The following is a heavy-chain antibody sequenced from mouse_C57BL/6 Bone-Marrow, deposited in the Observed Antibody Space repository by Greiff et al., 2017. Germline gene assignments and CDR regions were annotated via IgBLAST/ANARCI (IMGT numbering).Heavy chain of an antibody. J-gene: IGHJ2*01. Sequence: QVQLQQPGAELVRPGTSVKLSCKASGYTFTSYWMHWVKQRPGQGLEWIGVIDPSDSYTNYNQKFKGKATLTVDTSSSTAYMQLSSLTSEDSAVXYCARRELPTVVPDFDYWGQGTTLTVSS. CDR1: GYTFTSYW. V-gene: IGHV1-59*01. CDR3: ARRELPTVVPDFDY. D-gene: IGHD1-1*01. CDR2: IDPSDSYT.